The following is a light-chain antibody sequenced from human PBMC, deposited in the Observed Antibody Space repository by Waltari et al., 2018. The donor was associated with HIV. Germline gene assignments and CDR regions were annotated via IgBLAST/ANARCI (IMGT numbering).Light chain of an antibody. CDR1: SRDIGYFHS. V-gene: IGLV2-14*01. Sequence: QSALTQPASVSGSPGQSITISCPGTSRDIGYFHSVSWYQQHPGKAPKLMIYAVNNRPSGISNRFSGSKSGNTASLTISGLQAEDEADYYCSSHTTSSTLYVFGTGTKVTVL. J-gene: IGLJ1*01. CDR2: AVN. CDR3: SSHTTSSTLYV.